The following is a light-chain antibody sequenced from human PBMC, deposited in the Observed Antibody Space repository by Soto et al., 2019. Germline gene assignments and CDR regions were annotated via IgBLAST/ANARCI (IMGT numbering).Light chain of an antibody. CDR3: QQRSNWPRG. V-gene: IGKV1-6*01. Sequence: IHMTQSPSSLSASVGHRVPITCRASQGIRNDLGWYQQKPGKAPKLLIYAASSLQSGVPSRFSGSGSGTDFTLTISSLEPEDFAVYYCQQRSNWPRGFGGGTILDIK. CDR1: QGIRND. CDR2: AAS. J-gene: IGKJ4*01.